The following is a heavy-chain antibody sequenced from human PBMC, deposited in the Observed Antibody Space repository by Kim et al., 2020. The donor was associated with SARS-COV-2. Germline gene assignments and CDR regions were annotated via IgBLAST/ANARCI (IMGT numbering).Heavy chain of an antibody. CDR3: ARAGGGSIDY. CDR2: T. J-gene: IGHJ4*02. Sequence: TYYSPSLKSRVTISVDTSKNQFSLKLSSVTAADTAGYYCARAGGGSIDYWGQGTLVTVSS. V-gene: IGHV4-31*02. D-gene: IGHD6-6*01.